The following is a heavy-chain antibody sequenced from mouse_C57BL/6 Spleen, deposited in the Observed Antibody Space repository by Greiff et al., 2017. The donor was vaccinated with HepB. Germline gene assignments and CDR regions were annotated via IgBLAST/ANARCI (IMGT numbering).Heavy chain of an antibody. Sequence: EVKLQESVAELVRPGASVKLSCTASGFNIKNTYMHWVKQRPEQGLEWIGRIDPANGNTKYAPKFQGKATITADTSSNTAYLQLSSLTSEDTAIYYCARWENYDYDDYAMDYWGQGTSVTVSS. J-gene: IGHJ4*01. D-gene: IGHD2-4*01. CDR1: GFNIKNTY. CDR3: ARWENYDYDDYAMDY. V-gene: IGHV14-3*01. CDR2: IDPANGNT.